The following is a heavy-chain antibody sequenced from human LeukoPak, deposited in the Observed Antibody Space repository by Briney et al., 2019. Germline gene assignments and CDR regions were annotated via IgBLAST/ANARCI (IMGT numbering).Heavy chain of an antibody. CDR2: ISAYNGNT. CDR3: ARDLKMGYSSGRYSWGTGSSNDY. CDR1: GYIFTNYG. D-gene: IGHD6-19*01. V-gene: IGHV1-18*01. J-gene: IGHJ4*02. Sequence: AASVKVSCKASGYIFTNYGISWVRQAPGQGLEWMGWISAYNGNTNYAQKFQGRITMTTDTSTSTAYMELRSLRSDDTAVYYCARDLKMGYSSGRYSWGTGSSNDYWGQGTLVTVSS.